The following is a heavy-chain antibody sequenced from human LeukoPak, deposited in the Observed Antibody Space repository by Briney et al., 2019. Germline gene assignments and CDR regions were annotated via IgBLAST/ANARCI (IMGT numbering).Heavy chain of an antibody. CDR3: ARGPHWDPHFDY. CDR2: TRNKANSYTT. Sequence: GGSLRLSCAASGFTFSDHYMDWVRQAPGKGLEWVGRTRNKANSYTTEYAASVKGRFTISRDDSKNSLYLQMNSLKTEDTAVYYCARGPHWDPHFDYWGQGTLVTVSS. D-gene: IGHD7-27*01. V-gene: IGHV3-72*01. J-gene: IGHJ4*02. CDR1: GFTFSDHY.